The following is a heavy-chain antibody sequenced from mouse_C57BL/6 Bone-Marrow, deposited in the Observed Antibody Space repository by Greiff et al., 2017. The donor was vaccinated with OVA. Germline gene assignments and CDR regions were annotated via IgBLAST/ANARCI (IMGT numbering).Heavy chain of an antibody. CDR2: IRNKANNHAT. D-gene: IGHD3-2*02. V-gene: IGHV6-6*01. CDR1: GFTFSDAW. Sequence: EVQLVESGGGLVQPGGSMKLSCAASGFTFSDAWMDWVRQSPEKGLEWVAEIRNKANNHATYYAESVKGRFTISRDDSNSSVYLQMNSLRAEDTGIYYCTLIDSSGYIYYYAMDDWGQGTSVTVSS. CDR3: TLIDSSGYIYYYAMDD. J-gene: IGHJ4*01.